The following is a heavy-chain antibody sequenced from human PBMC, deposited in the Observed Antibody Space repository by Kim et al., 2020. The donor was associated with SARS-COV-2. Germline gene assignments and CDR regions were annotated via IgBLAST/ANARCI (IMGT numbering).Heavy chain of an antibody. D-gene: IGHD6-19*01. CDR2: INHSGST. J-gene: IGHJ2*01. Sequence: SETLSLTCAVYGGSFSGYYWSWIRQPPGKGLEWIGEINHSGSTNYNPSLKSRVTISVDTSKNQFSLKLSSVTAADTAVYYCARCRPPRRIAVAGTRYFDLWGRGTLVTVSS. V-gene: IGHV4-34*01. CDR3: ARCRPPRRIAVAGTRYFDL. CDR1: GGSFSGYY.